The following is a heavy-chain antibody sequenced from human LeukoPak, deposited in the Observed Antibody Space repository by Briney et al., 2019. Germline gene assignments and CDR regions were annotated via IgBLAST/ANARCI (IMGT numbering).Heavy chain of an antibody. V-gene: IGHV3-11*06. CDR1: GFTFSDYY. CDR3: ARYGGSYPSGRFDY. D-gene: IGHD3-3*01. CDR2: ISSSSSYT. J-gene: IGHJ4*02. Sequence: GGSLRLSCAASGFTFSDYYMSWIRQAPGKGLEWVSYISSSSSYTNYADSVKGRFTISRDNAKNSLYLQMNSLRAEDTAVYYCARYGGSYPSGRFDYWGQGTLVTVSS.